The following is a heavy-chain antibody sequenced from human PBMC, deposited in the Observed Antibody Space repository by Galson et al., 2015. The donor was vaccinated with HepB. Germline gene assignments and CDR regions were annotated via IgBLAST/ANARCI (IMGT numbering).Heavy chain of an antibody. J-gene: IGHJ6*03. CDR3: ARDVTGTKNYHMDV. CDR2: INPKNAVT. V-gene: IGHV1-2*06. D-gene: IGHD1-7*01. Sequence: SVKVSCKASGYTFTDYFMHWVRQAPRQGLEWVGRINPKNAVTNYAPNFQGRLSMSRDTAIRTAYMELSSLRSDDTAVYYCARDVTGTKNYHMDVWGKGAPVTVSS. CDR1: GYTFTDYF.